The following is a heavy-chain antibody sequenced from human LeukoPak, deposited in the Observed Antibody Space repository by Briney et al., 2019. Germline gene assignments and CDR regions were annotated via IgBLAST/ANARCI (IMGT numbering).Heavy chain of an antibody. Sequence: GGSLRLSCAASGFTFDDYGMSWVRQAPGKGLEWVSGINWNGGSTGYADSVKGRFTISRDNAKNSLYLQMNSLRAEDTALYYCARVFGRYYYYYGVDVWGQGTTVTVSS. J-gene: IGHJ6*02. CDR2: INWNGGST. V-gene: IGHV3-20*04. D-gene: IGHD3-16*01. CDR3: ARVFGRYYYYYGVDV. CDR1: GFTFDDYG.